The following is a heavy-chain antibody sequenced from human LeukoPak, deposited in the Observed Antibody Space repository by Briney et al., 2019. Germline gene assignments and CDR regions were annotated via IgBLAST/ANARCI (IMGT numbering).Heavy chain of an antibody. Sequence: ASVTVSCKASGYTFNSYGISWVRQAPGQGLEWMGWISAHNGNTNYAQKLQGRVTMTTDTSTSTAYMELRSLRFDDTAVYYCARDGFFGSGIVGAFDIWGQGTMVTVSS. J-gene: IGHJ3*02. D-gene: IGHD3-10*01. CDR3: ARDGFFGSGIVGAFDI. CDR1: GYTFNSYG. CDR2: ISAHNGNT. V-gene: IGHV1-18*01.